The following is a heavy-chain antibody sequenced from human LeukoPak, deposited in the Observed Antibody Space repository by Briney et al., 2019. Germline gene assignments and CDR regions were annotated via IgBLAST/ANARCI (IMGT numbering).Heavy chain of an antibody. CDR3: AKRKVAAAFDY. D-gene: IGHD6-13*01. Sequence: GGSLRLSCAASGFTFSSYEMNWVRQAPGKGLEWVSYISSSGSTIYYADSVKGRFTISRDNSKNTLYLQMNSLRAEDTAVYYCAKRKVAAAFDYWGQGTLVTVSS. CDR1: GFTFSSYE. CDR2: ISSSGSTI. V-gene: IGHV3-48*03. J-gene: IGHJ4*02.